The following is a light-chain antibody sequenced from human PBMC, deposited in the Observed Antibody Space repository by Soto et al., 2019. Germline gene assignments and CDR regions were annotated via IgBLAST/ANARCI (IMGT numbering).Light chain of an antibody. J-gene: IGKJ1*01. CDR1: QSIRSHY. CDR2: GAH. Sequence: EIVLTQSLGTLSLSPGERATLSCRASQSIRSHYLAWYQQKPGQAPRLLISGAHNRAPGIPDRFSGSESGTDFTLRISRLEPEDFAVYYCQQYGSSVTFGQGTKVEIK. CDR3: QQYGSSVT. V-gene: IGKV3-20*01.